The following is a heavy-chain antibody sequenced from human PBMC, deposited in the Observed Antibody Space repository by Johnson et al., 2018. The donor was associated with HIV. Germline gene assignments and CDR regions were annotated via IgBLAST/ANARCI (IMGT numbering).Heavy chain of an antibody. Sequence: QVQLVESGGGLVKPGGSLRLSCAASGFTFTDYYMNWMRQAPGKGLEWVSHISSSGSTIYYADSVKGRFTISRDNAKNSLYLQMNSLRAEDTAVYYCAKDQWSTSWTNDAFDIWGQGTMVTVSS. CDR1: GFTFTDYY. CDR3: AKDQWSTSWTNDAFDI. V-gene: IGHV3-11*04. J-gene: IGHJ3*02. CDR2: ISSSGSTI. D-gene: IGHD6-13*01.